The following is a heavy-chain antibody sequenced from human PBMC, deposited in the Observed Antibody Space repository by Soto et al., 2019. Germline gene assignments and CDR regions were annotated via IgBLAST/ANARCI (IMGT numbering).Heavy chain of an antibody. V-gene: IGHV1-69*13. J-gene: IGHJ5*02. CDR3: ARALDYYGSGSYARFDP. CDR1: GGTFSSYA. CDR2: IIPIFGTA. D-gene: IGHD3-10*01. Sequence: SVKVSCKASGGTFSSYAISWVRQAPGQGLEWMGGIIPIFGTANYAQKFQGRVTITADESTSTAYMELSSLRSEDTAVHYCARALDYYGSGSYARFDPWGQGTLVTVSS.